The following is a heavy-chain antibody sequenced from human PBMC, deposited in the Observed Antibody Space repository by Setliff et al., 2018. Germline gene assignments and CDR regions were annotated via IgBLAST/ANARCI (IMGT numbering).Heavy chain of an antibody. CDR1: GASFSGTY. CDR2: MYYSGST. V-gene: IGHV4-34*01. D-gene: IGHD3-10*01. CDR3: ARHLLVQGTYHFDY. J-gene: IGHJ4*02. Sequence: PSETLSLTCAVYGASFSGTYCSWIRQSPGKGLEWIGSMYYSGSTYHNPSLKGRVTLSVDTTKNQFSLKLTSMTAADTAVYFCARHLLVQGTYHFDYWGQGSPVTV.